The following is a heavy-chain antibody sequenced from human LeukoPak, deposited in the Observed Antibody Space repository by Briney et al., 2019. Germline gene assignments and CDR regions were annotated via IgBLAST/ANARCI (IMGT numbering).Heavy chain of an antibody. CDR3: ARAAAGVTQYFDY. J-gene: IGHJ4*02. D-gene: IGHD3-10*01. CDR2: ISYSGST. Sequence: PSETLSLTCTVSGGSISSYYWNWIRQPPGKGLEWIGYISYSGSTNYNPSLKSRVTLSVDTSKNQFSLKVSSVTAADTAVYYCARAAAGVTQYFDYWGQGTLVTVSS. V-gene: IGHV4-59*01. CDR1: GGSISSYY.